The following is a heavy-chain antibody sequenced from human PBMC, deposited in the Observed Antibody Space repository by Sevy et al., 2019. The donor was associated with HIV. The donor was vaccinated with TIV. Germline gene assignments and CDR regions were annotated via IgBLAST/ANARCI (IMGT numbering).Heavy chain of an antibody. Sequence: ASVKVSCQASGYTFTGYYIHWVRQAPGQGLEWMGWINPNSGGTNSTQKFQGRVSMTRDTSIRTAYMELSRLRSDDTAVYYCARDPTGAAAAMSWFDPWGQGTLVTVSS. D-gene: IGHD2-2*01. CDR1: GYTFTGYY. CDR3: ARDPTGAAAAMSWFDP. J-gene: IGHJ5*02. V-gene: IGHV1-2*02. CDR2: INPNSGGT.